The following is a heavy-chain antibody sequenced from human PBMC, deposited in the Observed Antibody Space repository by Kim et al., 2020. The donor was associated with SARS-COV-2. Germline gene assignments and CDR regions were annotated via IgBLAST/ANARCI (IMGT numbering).Heavy chain of an antibody. V-gene: IGHV3-21*01. D-gene: IGHD3-3*01. Sequence: GGSLRLSCAASGFTFSIFTMTWVRQAPGQGLEWVASITSSSTYMYYTDAVKGRFTVSRDNAKDSLYLQMNSLRAEDTAMYYSARAHRDANLEWLFFDY. CDR1: GFTFSIFT. CDR3: ARAHRDANLEWLFFDY. CDR2: ITSSSTYM. J-gene: IGHJ4*01.